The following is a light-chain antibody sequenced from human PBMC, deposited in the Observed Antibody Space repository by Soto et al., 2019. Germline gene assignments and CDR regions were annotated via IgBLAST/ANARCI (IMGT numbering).Light chain of an antibody. J-gene: IGKJ4*01. CDR1: QSVSSN. Sequence: EIVLAQSRATLSVSPGERATLSCRASQSVSSNLAWYQQKPGQAPRLLIYGASTRATGIPARFSGSGSGTEFTLTISSLQSEDFAVYYCQQYNNWPPLTFGGGTKV. CDR2: GAS. CDR3: QQYNNWPPLT. V-gene: IGKV3-15*01.